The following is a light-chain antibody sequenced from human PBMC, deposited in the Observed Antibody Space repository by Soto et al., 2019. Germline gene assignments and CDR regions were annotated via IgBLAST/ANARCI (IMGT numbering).Light chain of an antibody. CDR1: QSVSGN. V-gene: IGKV3-15*01. J-gene: IGKJ5*01. CDR2: DAS. CDR3: QQHNNWPIT. Sequence: EIVMTQSPATLSVSPVERATLSCRASQSVSGNLAWYQQKPGQAPRHLIYDASTRATGIPARFSGSGSGTEFTLTISSLQSEDFALYFCQQHNNWPITFGQGTRLEIK.